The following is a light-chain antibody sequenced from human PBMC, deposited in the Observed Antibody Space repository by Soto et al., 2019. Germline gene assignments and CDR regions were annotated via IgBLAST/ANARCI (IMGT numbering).Light chain of an antibody. Sequence: EIVMTQSPATLSVSPGERATLSCRASQSLSRSFAWYQQKPGQAPRLLIYDASTRATDIPARFSGSGSGTEFTFTISSLQSLDSAVSYCLQYFRWRTFGPPTKVEI. CDR2: DAS. V-gene: IGKV3-15*01. J-gene: IGKJ1*01. CDR3: LQYFRWRT. CDR1: QSLSRS.